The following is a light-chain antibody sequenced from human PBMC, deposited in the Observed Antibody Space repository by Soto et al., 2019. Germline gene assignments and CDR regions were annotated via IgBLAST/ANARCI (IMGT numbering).Light chain of an antibody. J-gene: IGKJ1*01. Sequence: DIQMTQSPSTLSASVGARVTITCRASQSVSNWLAWYQQKPGRAPSLLIYKASSLESGVPSRFSGSGSGTEFTLTIRSLQPDDFATYYCQQYNNYPRTFGQGTKVEVK. CDR2: KAS. CDR3: QQYNNYPRT. V-gene: IGKV1-5*03. CDR1: QSVSNW.